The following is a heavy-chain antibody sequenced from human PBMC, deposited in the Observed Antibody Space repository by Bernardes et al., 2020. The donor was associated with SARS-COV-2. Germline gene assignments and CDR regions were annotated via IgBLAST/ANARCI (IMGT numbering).Heavy chain of an antibody. J-gene: IGHJ3*02. CDR1: GYSFTRYG. Sequence: ASVKVSCKASGYSFTRYGISWMRQAPGQGLEWMGWISANNGDTNYAQKLQGSITMTTDTSTSTVYMELRSLRSDDTAVYYCARDLDRLYSGSRTDAFDIWGQGTMVTVSS. V-gene: IGHV1-18*01. CDR2: ISANNGDT. CDR3: ARDLDRLYSGSRTDAFDI. D-gene: IGHD1-26*01.